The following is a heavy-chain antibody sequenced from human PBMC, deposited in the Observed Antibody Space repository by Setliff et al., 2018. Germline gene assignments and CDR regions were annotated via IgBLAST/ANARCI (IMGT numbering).Heavy chain of an antibody. CDR2: VHTDGST. CDR1: GGSMSADYY. D-gene: IGHD6-13*01. V-gene: IGHV4-61*09. CDR3: ARGINSVSWTPKY. J-gene: IGHJ4*02. Sequence: SETLSLTCTVSGGSMSADYYWSWIRQPAGKGLEWIGHVHTDGSTNYNPSLKSRVIISVDTSKNQFSVKLSSVTAADTAVYYCARGINSVSWTPKYWGRGTLVTVSS.